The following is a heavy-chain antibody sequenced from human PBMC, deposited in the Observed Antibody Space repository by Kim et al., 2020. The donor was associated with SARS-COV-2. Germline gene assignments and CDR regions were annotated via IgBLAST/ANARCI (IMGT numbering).Heavy chain of an antibody. CDR2: IKQDGSEK. V-gene: IGHV3-7*03. J-gene: IGHJ3*02. D-gene: IGHD3-22*01. CDR1: GFTFSSYW. Sequence: GGSLRLSCAASGFTFSSYWMSWVRQAPGKGLEWVANIKQDGSEKYYVDSVKGRFTISRDNAKNSLYLQMNSLRAEDTAVYYCARGGGASSGYYYGLVPDAFDIWGQGTMVTVSS. CDR3: ARGGGASSGYYYGLVPDAFDI.